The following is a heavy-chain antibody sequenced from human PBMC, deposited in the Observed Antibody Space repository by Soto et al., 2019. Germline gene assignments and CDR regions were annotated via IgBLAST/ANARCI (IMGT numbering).Heavy chain of an antibody. V-gene: IGHV3-30*18. J-gene: IGHJ4*02. CDR3: AKGGGSARDFDY. CDR2: TSYDGNNK. D-gene: IGHD1-26*01. CDR1: GFTFGNYG. Sequence: HPGGSLRLSCTGSGFTFGNYGMHWVRQAPGKGLEWVASTSYDGNNKYYADSLKGRFTISRDNSKKMVYLQMTSLGPEDTAVYYCAKGGGSARDFDYWGQGALVTVS.